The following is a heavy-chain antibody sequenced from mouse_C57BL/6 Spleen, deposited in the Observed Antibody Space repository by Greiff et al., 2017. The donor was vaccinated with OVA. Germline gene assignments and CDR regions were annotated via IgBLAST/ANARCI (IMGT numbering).Heavy chain of an antibody. J-gene: IGHJ2*01. CDR1: GYTFTSYW. CDR2: IHPNSGST. V-gene: IGHV1-64*01. CDR3: ARGSTMVTTDFDY. D-gene: IGHD2-2*01. Sequence: QVQLKQPGAELVKPGASVKLSCKASGYTFTSYWMHWVKQRPGQGLEWIGMIHPNSGSTNYNEKFKSKATLTVDKSSSTAYMQLSSLTSEDSAVYYCARGSTMVTTDFDYWGQGTTLTVSS.